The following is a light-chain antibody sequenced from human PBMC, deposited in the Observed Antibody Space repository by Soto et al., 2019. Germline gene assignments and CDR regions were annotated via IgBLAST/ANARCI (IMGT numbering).Light chain of an antibody. Sequence: QSVLTQPPSVSGAPGQRITISCTGSSSNIWAGYDVHWYQQLPGTAPKLLIFGNNTRPSGVPDRFSASKTGTSASLAITGLQPEDEADYYCQSYDTSLSVHYVFGTGTEVTVL. CDR2: GNN. CDR1: SSNIWAGYD. V-gene: IGLV1-40*01. CDR3: QSYDTSLSVHYV. J-gene: IGLJ1*01.